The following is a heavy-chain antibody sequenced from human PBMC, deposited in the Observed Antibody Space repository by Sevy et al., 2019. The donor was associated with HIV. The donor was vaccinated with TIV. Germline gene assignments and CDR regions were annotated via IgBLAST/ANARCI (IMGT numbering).Heavy chain of an antibody. CDR3: ARDVGGGYFDY. V-gene: IGHV3-7*03. CDR2: IKPDGSES. J-gene: IGHJ4*01. CDR1: GFTCNNIW. D-gene: IGHD3-16*01. Sequence: GESLKISCVASGFTCNNIWMAWVRQAPGKGLEWFANIKPDGSESNHVGSVKGRFTISRDNAKNSLYLQMNSLTAEDTAVYYCARDVGGGYFDYWGQGTLVTVSS.